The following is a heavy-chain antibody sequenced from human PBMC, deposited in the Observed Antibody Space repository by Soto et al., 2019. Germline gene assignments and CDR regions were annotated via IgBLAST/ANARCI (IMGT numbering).Heavy chain of an antibody. CDR3: ARGKNIVVVVAATHFAY. J-gene: IGHJ4*02. Sequence: QITLKESGPTLVKPTQTLTLTCTFSGFSLSTSGVGVGWIRQPPGKALEWRALIYWDDDKRYSPSLKSRLTITKDTSKNQVVLTMTTMDRVDTSTYYCARGKNIVVVVAATHFAYWGQGTLVTVSS. CDR1: GFSLSTSGVG. CDR2: IYWDDDK. D-gene: IGHD2-15*01. V-gene: IGHV2-5*02.